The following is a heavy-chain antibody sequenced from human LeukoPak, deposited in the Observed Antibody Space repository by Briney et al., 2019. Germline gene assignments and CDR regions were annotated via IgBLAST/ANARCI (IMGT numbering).Heavy chain of an antibody. Sequence: SETLSLTCTVSGGSISSSSYCGGWIRQPPGKGLEWIGSIFYSGSTYYNPSLRSRFTISVDTSKNQFSLKLSSVTAADTAVYYCARRWVDRCYSSGRGYWDYWGQGSLVTVSS. CDR3: ARRWVDRCYSSGRGYWDY. CDR2: IFYSGST. CDR1: GGSISSSSYC. D-gene: IGHD2-21*01. J-gene: IGHJ4*02. V-gene: IGHV4-39*01.